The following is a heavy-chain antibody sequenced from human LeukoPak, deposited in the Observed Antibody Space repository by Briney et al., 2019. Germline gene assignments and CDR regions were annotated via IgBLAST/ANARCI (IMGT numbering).Heavy chain of an antibody. CDR3: ARASSYTGHLGW. CDR2: IYTSGST. CDR1: GGSISSYY. J-gene: IGHJ4*02. D-gene: IGHD2-2*01. Sequence: SETLSLTGTVSGGSISSYYWSWIRQPPGKGLGWIGYIYTSGSTNYNPSLKSRVTISVDTSKNQFSLKLSSVTAADTAVYYCARASSYTGHLGWWGQGTLVTVSS. V-gene: IGHV4-4*09.